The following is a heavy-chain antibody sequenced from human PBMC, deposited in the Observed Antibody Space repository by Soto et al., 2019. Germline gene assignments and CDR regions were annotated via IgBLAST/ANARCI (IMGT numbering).Heavy chain of an antibody. Sequence: QVQLQESGPGLVKPSETLSLTCTVSGGSISRYYWSWIRQPPGKGLEWIGYMYNTGSTVYNPSFKSRVTISVDTSKNQSSLQLNSVTAADTAVYYCARDLWGYCGTDCYPLDVWGQGTTVTVSS. CDR1: GGSISRYY. J-gene: IGHJ6*02. CDR3: ARDLWGYCGTDCYPLDV. CDR2: MYNTGST. D-gene: IGHD2-21*02. V-gene: IGHV4-59*01.